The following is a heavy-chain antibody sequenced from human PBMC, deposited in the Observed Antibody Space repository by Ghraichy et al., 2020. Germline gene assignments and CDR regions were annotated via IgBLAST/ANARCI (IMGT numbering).Heavy chain of an antibody. D-gene: IGHD4-17*01. CDR2: MNPNSGNT. J-gene: IGHJ6*03. V-gene: IGHV1-8*03. Sequence: ASVKVSCKASGYTFTSYDINWVRQATGQGLEWMVWMNPNSGNTGYAQKFQGRVTITRNTSISTAYMELSSLRSEDTAVYYCARGPTVTTKPNYYYMDVWGKGTTVTVSS. CDR1: GYTFTSYD. CDR3: ARGPTVTTKPNYYYMDV.